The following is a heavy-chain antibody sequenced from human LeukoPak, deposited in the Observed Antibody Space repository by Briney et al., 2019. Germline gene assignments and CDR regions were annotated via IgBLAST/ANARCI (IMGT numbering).Heavy chain of an antibody. D-gene: IGHD6-13*01. CDR3: ARSAYSSSWYDY. CDR2: ISYSGNT. J-gene: IGHJ4*02. V-gene: IGHV4-59*08. CDR1: GGSISTYF. Sequence: PSETLSLTCTVSGGSISTYFWNWIRQPPGKGLEWIGYISYSGNTNYNPSLKSRVTISVDTSKNQFSLKLSSVTAADTAVYYCARSAYSSSWYDYWGQGTLVTVSS.